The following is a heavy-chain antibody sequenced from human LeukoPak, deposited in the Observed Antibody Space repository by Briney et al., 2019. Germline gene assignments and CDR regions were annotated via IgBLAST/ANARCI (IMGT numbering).Heavy chain of an antibody. Sequence: GGSLRLSCTASGFTFGDYAMSWVRQAPGKGLEWVGFIRSKAYGGTTEYAASVKGRFTISRDESKSIAYLQINSLKTEDIAVYYCTRVLLLFGELSPFDYWGQGTLVTVSS. CDR1: GFTFGDYA. CDR3: TRVLLLFGELSPFDY. V-gene: IGHV3-49*04. CDR2: IRSKAYGGTT. J-gene: IGHJ4*02. D-gene: IGHD3-10*01.